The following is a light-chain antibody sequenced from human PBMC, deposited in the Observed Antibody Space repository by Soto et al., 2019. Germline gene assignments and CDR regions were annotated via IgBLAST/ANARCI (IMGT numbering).Light chain of an antibody. J-gene: IGLJ1*01. CDR3: QTWGTGIQV. Sequence: QLVLTQSPSASASLGASVKLTCTLSSGHSSYAIAWPQQQPEKGPRYLMKLNSDGSHSKGDGIPDRFSGSSSGAERYLTISSLQSEDEADYYCQTWGTGIQVFGTGTKLTVL. CDR1: SGHSSYA. CDR2: LNSDGSH. V-gene: IGLV4-69*01.